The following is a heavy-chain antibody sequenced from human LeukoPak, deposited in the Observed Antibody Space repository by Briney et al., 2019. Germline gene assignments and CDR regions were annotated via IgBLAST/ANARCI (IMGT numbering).Heavy chain of an antibody. CDR1: GFTLSDYY. Sequence: GSLRLSCAASGFTLSDYYMSWIRQAPGKGLEWIGTIHYSGGTYYNPSLKSRVTISVDTSKNQFPLKLTSATAADTAVYYCARPYSNYVGNDAFAIWGQGTMVTVSS. CDR2: IHYSGGT. CDR3: ARPYSNYVGNDAFAI. D-gene: IGHD4-11*01. V-gene: IGHV4-34*01. J-gene: IGHJ3*02.